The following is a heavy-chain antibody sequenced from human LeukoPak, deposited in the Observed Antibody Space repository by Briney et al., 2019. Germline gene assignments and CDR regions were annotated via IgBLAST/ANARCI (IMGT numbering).Heavy chain of an antibody. Sequence: PGGSLRLSCAASGFTFSSYSMNWVRQAPGKGLEWVSSISSSSSYIYYADSVKGRFTISRDNAKNSLYLQMNSLRAEETAVYYCARALLYSGSPGSNYYYYMDVWGKGTTVTVSS. J-gene: IGHJ6*03. CDR1: GFTFSSYS. CDR2: ISSSSSYI. D-gene: IGHD1-26*01. V-gene: IGHV3-21*01. CDR3: ARALLYSGSPGSNYYYYMDV.